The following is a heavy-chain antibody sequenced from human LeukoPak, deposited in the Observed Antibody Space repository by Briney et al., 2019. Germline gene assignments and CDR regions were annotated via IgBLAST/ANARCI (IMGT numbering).Heavy chain of an antibody. V-gene: IGHV4-59*01. D-gene: IGHD1/OR15-1a*01. Sequence: NTSETLSLTCTVSGGSISSYYWSWIRQPPGKGLERIGYIYYSGSTNYNPSLKSRVTISVDTSKNQFSLKLSSVTAADTAVYYCALRGWLGTIDYWGQGTLDTVSS. CDR2: IYYSGST. CDR1: GGSISSYY. CDR3: ALRGWLGTIDY. J-gene: IGHJ4*02.